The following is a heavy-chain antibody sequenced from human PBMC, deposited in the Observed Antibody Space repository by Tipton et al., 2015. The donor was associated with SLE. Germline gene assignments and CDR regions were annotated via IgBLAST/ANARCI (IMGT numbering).Heavy chain of an antibody. CDR1: GGSFSGYY. D-gene: IGHD2-8*02. Sequence: TLSLTCAVYGGSFSGYYWSWIRQPPGKGLEWIGEINHSGSTNYNPSLKSRVTISVDTSKNQFSLKLSSVTAADTAVYYCARRLVVYAIHYFDYWGQGTLVTVSS. J-gene: IGHJ4*02. V-gene: IGHV4-34*01. CDR3: ARRLVVYAIHYFDY. CDR2: INHSGST.